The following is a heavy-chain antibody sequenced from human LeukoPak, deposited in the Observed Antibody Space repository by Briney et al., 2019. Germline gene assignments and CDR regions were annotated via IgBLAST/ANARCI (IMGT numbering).Heavy chain of an antibody. CDR1: GCTFTGYN. J-gene: IGHJ5*01. CDR3: ARASSSGLLRYDS. D-gene: IGHD3-10*01. CDR2: INPNGGGT. Sequence: ASVKVSCKASGCTFTGYNMHWVRQAPGQGLEWMGWINPNGGGTSYARKFQGRVTMTRDTSISTAYMGLSRLRSDDTAVYYCARASSSGLLRYDSWGQGTLVTVSS. V-gene: IGHV1-2*02.